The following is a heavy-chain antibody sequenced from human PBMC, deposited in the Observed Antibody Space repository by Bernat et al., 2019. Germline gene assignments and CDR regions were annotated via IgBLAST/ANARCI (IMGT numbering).Heavy chain of an antibody. D-gene: IGHD6-19*01. V-gene: IGHV3-21*01. Sequence: VQLVESGGGVVQPGRSLRLSCAASGFTFSSYSMNWVRQAPGKGLEWVSSISSSSSYIYYADSVKGRFTISRDNAKNSLYLQMNSLRAEDTAVYYCAKDCDVAVAGREYYFDYWGQGTLVTVSS. CDR1: GFTFSSYS. CDR3: AKDCDVAVAGREYYFDY. CDR2: ISSSSSYI. J-gene: IGHJ4*02.